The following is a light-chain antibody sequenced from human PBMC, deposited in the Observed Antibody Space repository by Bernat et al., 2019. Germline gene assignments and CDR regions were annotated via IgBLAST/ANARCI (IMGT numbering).Light chain of an antibody. CDR1: SSDVGGYKY. CDR3: CSYAGSYTYV. Sequence: QSALTQPRSVSGSPGQSVTISCTGTSSDVGGYKYVSWYQQHPGKAPKLMIYDVSKRPSVLPDRFSGSKSGNTASLTISGLQAEDEADYYCCSYAGSYTYVFATGTKVTVL. J-gene: IGLJ1*01. V-gene: IGLV2-11*01. CDR2: DVS.